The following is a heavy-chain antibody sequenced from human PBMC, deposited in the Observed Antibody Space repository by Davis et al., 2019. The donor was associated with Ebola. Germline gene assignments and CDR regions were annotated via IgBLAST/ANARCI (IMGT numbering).Heavy chain of an antibody. J-gene: IGHJ4*02. CDR1: GGTFSSYA. D-gene: IGHD4-11*01. CDR2: INPSGGSA. CDR3: ARSQSDYSKDY. Sequence: ASVKVSCKASGGTFSSYAISWVRQAPGQGLEWMGIINPSGGSAEYAQKFQGRITVTSDTSTSTVYMDLSSLRSEDTAVYYCARSQSDYSKDYWGQGTLVTVSS. V-gene: IGHV1-46*01.